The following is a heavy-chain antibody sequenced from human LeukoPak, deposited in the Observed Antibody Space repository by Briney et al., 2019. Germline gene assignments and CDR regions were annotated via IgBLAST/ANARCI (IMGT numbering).Heavy chain of an antibody. V-gene: IGHV3-23*01. CDR3: AKDIHCSGGACLRYFDY. D-gene: IGHD2-15*01. J-gene: IGHJ4*02. CDR1: GFSFSNFA. Sequence: GGSLRLSCAASGFSFSNFAMTWVRQAPGKGLEWVSGISYSGGSTYYADSVKGRFTISRDNSKNTLYLQMNSLRAEDTAVYYCAKDIHCSGGACLRYFDYWGQGTLVTVSS. CDR2: ISYSGGST.